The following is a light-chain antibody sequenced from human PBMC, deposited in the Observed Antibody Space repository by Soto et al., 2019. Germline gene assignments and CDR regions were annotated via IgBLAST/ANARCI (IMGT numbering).Light chain of an antibody. J-gene: IGKJ1*01. Sequence: ETVLTQSPGPLSLSPGERATLSCRXSQSVSSSYLAWYQQTPGQAPRLLIYAASSRATGIPDRFSGSGSGTDFTLTISRLEPEDVAVYFCQQYGSSPTSLGQGTKVDIK. CDR1: QSVSSSY. CDR3: QQYGSSPTS. CDR2: AAS. V-gene: IGKV3-20*01.